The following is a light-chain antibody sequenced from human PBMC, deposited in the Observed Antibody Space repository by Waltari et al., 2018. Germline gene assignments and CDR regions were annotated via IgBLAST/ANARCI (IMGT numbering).Light chain of an antibody. CDR3: QHYERLPAT. V-gene: IGKV3-20*01. Sequence: EIVLTQSPGTLSLSPGERATLSCRASQSVSRALAWYHQQPGQAPRHPIYGASNRATWIPDRFSVSCGCADCSLTVSRLDPEDVAVYYCQHYERLPATFGQGTKVEIK. J-gene: IGKJ1*01. CDR2: GAS. CDR1: QSVSRA.